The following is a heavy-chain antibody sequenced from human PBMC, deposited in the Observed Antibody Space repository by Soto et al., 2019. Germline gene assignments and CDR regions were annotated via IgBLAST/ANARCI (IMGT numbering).Heavy chain of an antibody. V-gene: IGHV3-73*01. Sequence: GGSLRLSCAASGFTFSGSAMHWVRQASGKGLEWVGRIRSKANSYATAYAASVKGRFTISRDDSKNTAYLQMNSLKTEDTAVYYCTRTHVGRYSSSWYWFDPWGQGTLVTVSS. CDR2: IRSKANSYAT. CDR3: TRTHVGRYSSSWYWFDP. D-gene: IGHD6-13*01. CDR1: GFTFSGSA. J-gene: IGHJ5*02.